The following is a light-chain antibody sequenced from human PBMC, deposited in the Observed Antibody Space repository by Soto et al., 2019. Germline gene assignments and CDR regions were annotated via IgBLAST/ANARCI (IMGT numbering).Light chain of an antibody. Sequence: QSALTQPASVSGSPGQSITISCTGTSSDVGGYNYVSWYQQHPGKAPKLMISEVSNRPSGISDRFSGSKSGNTASLTISGLQAEDEADYYCSSYTSSVTVVFGGGTKLTVL. V-gene: IGLV2-14*01. CDR1: SSDVGGYNY. CDR3: SSYTSSVTVV. CDR2: EVS. J-gene: IGLJ2*01.